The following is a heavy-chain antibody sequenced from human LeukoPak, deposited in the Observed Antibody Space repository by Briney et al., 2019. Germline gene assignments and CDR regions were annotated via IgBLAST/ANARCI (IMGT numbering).Heavy chain of an antibody. CDR3: ARLGPLAYCGGDCYPDAFEI. CDR2: IYPGDSDT. V-gene: IGHV5-51*01. D-gene: IGHD2-21*02. Sequence: GESLKISCKGSGYIFTNYWIGWVRQMPGKGLEWVGIIYPGDSDTRYSPSFRGQVTISADKSVNTAYLHWSSLKASDTAMYYCARLGPLAYCGGDCYPDAFEIWGQGTMVTVSS. J-gene: IGHJ3*02. CDR1: GYIFTNYW.